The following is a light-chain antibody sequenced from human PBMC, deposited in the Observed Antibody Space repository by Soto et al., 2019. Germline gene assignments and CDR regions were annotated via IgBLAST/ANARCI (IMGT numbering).Light chain of an antibody. V-gene: IGKV3-11*01. CDR1: QSVTTH. Sequence: DIVLTQYPATLSLSPGERATLSCRASQSVTTHLAWYQHIRGQAPRLVIYDASTRATGIPPRFSGSGSGTXXXXXXXXXXXXXSXVXYXHQRSKWPQPFGQGTTVEIK. J-gene: IGKJ1*01. CDR2: DAS. CDR3: HQRSKWPQP.